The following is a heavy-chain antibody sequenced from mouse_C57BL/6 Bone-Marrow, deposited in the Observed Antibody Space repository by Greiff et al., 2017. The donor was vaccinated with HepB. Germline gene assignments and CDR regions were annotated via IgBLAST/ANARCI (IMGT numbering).Heavy chain of an antibody. V-gene: IGHV14-4*01. CDR2: IDPENGDT. CDR1: GFNIKDDY. Sequence: VQLKESGAELVRPGASVKLSCTASGFNIKDDYMHWVKQRPEQGLEWIGWIDPENGDTEYASKFQGKATITADTSSNTADLQLSSLTSEDTAVYYCTTEAYWGQGTLVTVSA. CDR3: TTEAY. J-gene: IGHJ3*01.